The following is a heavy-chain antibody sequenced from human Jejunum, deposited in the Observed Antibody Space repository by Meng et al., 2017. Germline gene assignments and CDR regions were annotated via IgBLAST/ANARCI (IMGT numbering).Heavy chain of an antibody. CDR2: VSPSGNT. CDR1: GYSISSGYY. J-gene: IGHJ4*02. Sequence: GSLRLSCTVSGYSISSGYYWGWTRQPPGKGLEWIGSVSPSGNTFYSQSLKTRVTISVDMSKNQFSLRLTSVTATDTAVYYCARAPGVAAGAAFDYWGQGMLVTVSS. D-gene: IGHD2-15*01. V-gene: IGHV4-38-2*02. CDR3: ARAPGVAAGAAFDY.